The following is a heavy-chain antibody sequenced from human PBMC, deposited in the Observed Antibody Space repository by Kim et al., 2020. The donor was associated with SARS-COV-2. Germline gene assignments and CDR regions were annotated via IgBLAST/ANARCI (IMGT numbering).Heavy chain of an antibody. CDR2: INPSGGST. CDR3: ARPKGGGSGSYYPSGLFY. D-gene: IGHD3-10*01. CDR1: GYTFTSYY. V-gene: IGHV1-46*01. J-gene: IGHJ4*02. Sequence: ASVKVSCKASGYTFTSYYMHWVRQAPGQGLEWMGIINPSGGSTSYAQKFQGRVTMTRDTSTSTVYMELSSLRSEDTAVYYCARPKGGGSGSYYPSGLFYWGQGTLVTVSS.